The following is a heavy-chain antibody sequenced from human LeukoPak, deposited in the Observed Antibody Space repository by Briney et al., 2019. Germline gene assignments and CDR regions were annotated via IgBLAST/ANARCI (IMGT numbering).Heavy chain of an antibody. CDR1: GYIFTNYG. CDR2: ISAYNGNT. CDR3: ERDPLKYYYDSSGYPYFEY. J-gene: IGHJ1*01. D-gene: IGHD3-22*01. Sequence: ASVKVSCKASGYIFTNYGISWVRQAPGQGPEWIGGISAYNGNTKYVQKFQGRVTLTTDTSRSTAYMELRSLRSDDTAVYYCERDPLKYYYDSSGYPYFEYWGQGTLVTVSS. V-gene: IGHV1-18*01.